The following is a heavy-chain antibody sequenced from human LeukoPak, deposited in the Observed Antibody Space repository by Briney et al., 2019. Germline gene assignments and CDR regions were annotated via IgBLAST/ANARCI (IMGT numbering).Heavy chain of an antibody. Sequence: GGSLRLSCAASGFTFPSYAMSWVRQAPGKGLEWVSLISISGGNTWYADSVKGRFTISRDNSKNTLSLQMDSLRAEDTAVYYCANRRDGFDIWGQGTMVTVSS. CDR3: ANRRDGFDI. J-gene: IGHJ3*02. CDR1: GFTFPSYA. D-gene: IGHD5-24*01. V-gene: IGHV3-23*01. CDR2: ISISGGNT.